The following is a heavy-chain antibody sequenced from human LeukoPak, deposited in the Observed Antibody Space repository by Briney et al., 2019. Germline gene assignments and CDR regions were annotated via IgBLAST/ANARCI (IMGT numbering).Heavy chain of an antibody. V-gene: IGHV4-34*01. CDR2: INHSGST. CDR1: GFTVSSNY. D-gene: IGHD2-2*01. Sequence: GSLRLSCAASGFTVSSNYMSWVRQPPGKGLEWIGEINHSGSTNYNPSLKSRVTISVDTSKNQFSLKLSSVTAADTAVYYCARGQYCSSTSCYSHFDYWGQGTLVTVSS. CDR3: ARGQYCSSTSCYSHFDY. J-gene: IGHJ4*02.